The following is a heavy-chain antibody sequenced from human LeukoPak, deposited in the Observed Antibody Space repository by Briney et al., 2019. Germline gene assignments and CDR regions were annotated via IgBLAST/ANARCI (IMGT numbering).Heavy chain of an antibody. Sequence: SETLSLTCTVSGYPISSGYYWGWIRQPPGKGLEWIGSIYHSGSTYYNPSLKSRVTISVDTSKNQFSLKLSSVTAADTAVYYCARAPYYYDSSGYWGGAFDIWGQGTMVTVSS. D-gene: IGHD3-22*01. V-gene: IGHV4-38-2*02. CDR3: ARAPYYYDSSGYWGGAFDI. J-gene: IGHJ3*02. CDR2: IYHSGST. CDR1: GYPISSGYY.